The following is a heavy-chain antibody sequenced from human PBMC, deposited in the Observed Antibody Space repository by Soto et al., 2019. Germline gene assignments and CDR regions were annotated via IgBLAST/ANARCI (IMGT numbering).Heavy chain of an antibody. CDR1: GGSFSGYY. D-gene: IGHD2-2*01. CDR3: ARDGFCTSTTCRVGNWFDP. J-gene: IGHJ5*02. Sequence: QVQLQQWGAGLLKPSETLSLTCVVYGGSFSGYYWSWICQSPGKGLAWIGGINHRGSTNYKPSLESRVTISVDTSKNQFSLKLPSVTAADTAMYYCARDGFCTSTTCRVGNWFDPWGQGTLVTVSS. V-gene: IGHV4-34*01. CDR2: INHRGST.